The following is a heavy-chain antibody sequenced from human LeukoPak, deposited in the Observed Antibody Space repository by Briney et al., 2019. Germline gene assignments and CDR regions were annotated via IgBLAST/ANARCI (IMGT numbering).Heavy chain of an antibody. CDR1: GFIFSSYE. CDR3: ARDMGVIFSVFDY. Sequence: GGSLRLSCAASGFIFSSYEMHWARQAPGKGLEWVSHITSSGTTIYYADSVKGRFTISRDNAKNSLYLQMNSLRAEDTAVYYCARDMGVIFSVFDYWGQGTLVTVSS. J-gene: IGHJ4*02. D-gene: IGHD3-10*01. V-gene: IGHV3-48*03. CDR2: ITSSGTTI.